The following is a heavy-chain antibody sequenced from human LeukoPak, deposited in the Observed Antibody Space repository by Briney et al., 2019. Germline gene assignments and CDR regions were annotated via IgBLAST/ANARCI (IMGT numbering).Heavy chain of an antibody. D-gene: IGHD3-16*02. Sequence: PSETLSLTCAVYGGSFSGYYWSWIRQPPGKGLEWIGEINHSGSTNYNPSLKSRVTISVDTSKNQFSLKLSSVTAADTAVYYCARERYVWGSYRPFDSWGQGTLVTVSS. J-gene: IGHJ4*02. CDR1: GGSFSGYY. V-gene: IGHV4-34*01. CDR2: INHSGST. CDR3: ARERYVWGSYRPFDS.